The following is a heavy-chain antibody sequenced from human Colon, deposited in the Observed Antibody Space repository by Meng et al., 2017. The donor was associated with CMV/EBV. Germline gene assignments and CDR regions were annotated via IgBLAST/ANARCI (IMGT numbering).Heavy chain of an antibody. CDR2: ISGSGSTV. D-gene: IGHD3-10*01. J-gene: IGHJ4*02. CDR1: GFTFSSYW. CDR3: ARDPFLVREGFDC. V-gene: IGHV3-48*04. Sequence: GESLKISCAASGFTFSSYWMTWVRQAPGKGLEWISYISGSGSTVFYADSVKGRFTVSRDNAKNSLYLQMNSLTAEDTAVYYCARDPFLVREGFDCWGQGTLVTVSS.